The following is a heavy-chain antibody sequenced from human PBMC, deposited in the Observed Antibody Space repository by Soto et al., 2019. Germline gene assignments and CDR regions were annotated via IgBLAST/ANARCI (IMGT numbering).Heavy chain of an antibody. Sequence: QVQLVQSRAEVKKPGASVKVSCKASGYTFTSYGISWVRQAPGQGLEWMGWISAYNGNTNYAQKLQGRVTMTTDTSTSTAYMELRSLRSDDTAVYYCASDARWLQSRVYFQHWGLGTLVTVSS. CDR2: ISAYNGNT. CDR3: ASDARWLQSRVYFQH. CDR1: GYTFTSYG. J-gene: IGHJ1*01. V-gene: IGHV1-18*04. D-gene: IGHD5-12*01.